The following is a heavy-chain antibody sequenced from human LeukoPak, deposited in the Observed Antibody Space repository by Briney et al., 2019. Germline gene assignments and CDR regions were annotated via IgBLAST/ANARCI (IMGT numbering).Heavy chain of an antibody. V-gene: IGHV3-9*01. Sequence: PGRSLRLSCAASGFTFDDYAIHWVRQAPGKGLEWFSGISWNGAKIVYADSVKGRFTISRDNAKNSLYLQMDSLGTEDTALYYCAKETHSTMVPGYAFDIWGQGTMVTVSS. CDR2: ISWNGAKI. CDR3: AKETHSTMVPGYAFDI. D-gene: IGHD2-8*01. J-gene: IGHJ3*02. CDR1: GFTFDDYA.